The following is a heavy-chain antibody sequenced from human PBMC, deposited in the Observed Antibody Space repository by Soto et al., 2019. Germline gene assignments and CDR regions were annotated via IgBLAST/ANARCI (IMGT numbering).Heavy chain of an antibody. CDR2: VSHDGRNT. Sequence: VQLVEYGGGVGQPGRSLRLSCAASGCTFSDYAMHWVRQAPGKGLEWVAVVSHDGRNTHYADSVKGRFTISRDSSKNTVSREMTSLRAEDTAVYYCAKGGRQWLVTSDFNYWGQGALVTVSS. D-gene: IGHD6-19*01. CDR3: AKGGRQWLVTSDFNY. V-gene: IGHV3-30*18. CDR1: GCTFSDYA. J-gene: IGHJ4*02.